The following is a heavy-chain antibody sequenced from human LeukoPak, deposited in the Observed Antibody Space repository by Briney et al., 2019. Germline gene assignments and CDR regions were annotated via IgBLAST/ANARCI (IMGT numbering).Heavy chain of an antibody. CDR2: VFDSGRT. V-gene: IGHV4-59*11. Sequence: PSETLSLSCTVSGGSMTTHHWNWIRQTPGKGLEWIGYVFDSGRTKVNPSLTSRVTLSTDTSKTQLSLRLSSVTAAETAVYYCTTIKRGDIFGYFDFWGQGILVTVSS. J-gene: IGHJ4*02. CDR3: TTIKRGDIFGYFDF. D-gene: IGHD5-18*01. CDR1: GGSMTTHH.